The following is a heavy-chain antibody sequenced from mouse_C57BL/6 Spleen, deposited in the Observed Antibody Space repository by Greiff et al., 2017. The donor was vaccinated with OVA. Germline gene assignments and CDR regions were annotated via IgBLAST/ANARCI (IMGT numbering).Heavy chain of an antibody. CDR1: GYAFSSSW. CDR3: ARSYYGSSPYWYFDV. J-gene: IGHJ1*03. V-gene: IGHV1-82*01. D-gene: IGHD1-1*01. Sequence: VQVVESGPELVKPGASVKISCKASGYAFSSSWMNWVKQRPGKGLEWIGRIYPGDGDTNYNGKFKGKATLTADKSSSTAYMQLSSLTSEDSAVYFCARSYYGSSPYWYFDVWGTGTTVTVSS. CDR2: IYPGDGDT.